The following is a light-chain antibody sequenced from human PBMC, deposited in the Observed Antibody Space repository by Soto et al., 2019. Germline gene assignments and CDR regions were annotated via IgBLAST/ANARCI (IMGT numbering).Light chain of an antibody. CDR1: SGHRSYI. Sequence: QLVLTQSSYASASLGSSVKLTCTLSSGHRSYIIAWHQQQPGKAPRYLMKLESSGSYNKGSGVPDRFSGSSSGADRYLTISNLQFEDEADYYCETWDSNTWVFGGGTQLTVL. CDR3: ETWDSNTWV. V-gene: IGLV4-60*02. CDR2: LESSGSY. J-gene: IGLJ3*02.